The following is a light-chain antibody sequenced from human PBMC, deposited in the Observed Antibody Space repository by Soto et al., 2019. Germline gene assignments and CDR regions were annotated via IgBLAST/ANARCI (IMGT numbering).Light chain of an antibody. CDR3: SSYAGSNNLYV. J-gene: IGLJ1*01. CDR1: SSDFGGYNY. CDR2: EVS. V-gene: IGLV2-8*01. Sequence: QSVLTQPPSASGSPGQSVSISCTGTSSDFGGYNYVSWYQQHPGKAPKLMIYEVSKRPSGVPDRFPGSKSGNTASLTVSGLQAEDEADYYCSSYAGSNNLYVFGTGTKVTVL.